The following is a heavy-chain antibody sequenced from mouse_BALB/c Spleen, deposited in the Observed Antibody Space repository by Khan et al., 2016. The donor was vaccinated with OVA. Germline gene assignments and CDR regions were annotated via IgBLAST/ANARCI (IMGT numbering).Heavy chain of an antibody. Sequence: EVQLQESGGDVVKPGGSLKLSCAASGFTFSTYGMSWVRQTPDKRLEWVATVSTGGHYTYYPDTVTGRFTISRDNAKNTLYLQMSSLKSEDTAIFYCARLAYYYDSEGFAYWGQGTLVTVSA. J-gene: IGHJ3*01. D-gene: IGHD1-1*01. CDR1: GFTFSTYG. CDR2: VSTGGHYT. V-gene: IGHV5-6*01. CDR3: ARLAYYYDSEGFAY.